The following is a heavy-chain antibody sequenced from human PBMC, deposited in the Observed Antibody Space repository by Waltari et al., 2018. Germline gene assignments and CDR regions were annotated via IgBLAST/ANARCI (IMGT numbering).Heavy chain of an antibody. CDR2: IKPNSGGT. J-gene: IGHJ5*02. V-gene: IGHV1-2*02. D-gene: IGHD2-15*01. CDR1: GYTFTGYY. CDR3: ARGPQEIVVVVAATLWFDP. Sequence: QVQLVQSGAEVKKPGASVKVSCKASGYTFTGYYMHWVRQAPGQGLEWMGWIKPNSGGTNYAQKFQGRVTMTRDTSISTAYMELSRLRSDDTAVYYCARGPQEIVVVVAATLWFDPWGQGTLVTVSS.